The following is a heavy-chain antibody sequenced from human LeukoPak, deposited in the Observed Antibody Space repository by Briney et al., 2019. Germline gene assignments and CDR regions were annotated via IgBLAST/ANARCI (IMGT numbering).Heavy chain of an antibody. CDR3: ARGHFSDSGEYVDAFDG. CDR1: GFTFNNYW. Sequence: PGGSLRLSCAASGFTFNNYWMSWVRQAPGKGLQWVANIKQDGSQKFYVDSVKGRFTISRDNTKKSLYLQMNSLRAADAAMYYCARGHFSDSGEYVDAFDGWGQGTMVSVSS. CDR2: IKQDGSQK. J-gene: IGHJ3*01. V-gene: IGHV3-7*04. D-gene: IGHD3-10*01.